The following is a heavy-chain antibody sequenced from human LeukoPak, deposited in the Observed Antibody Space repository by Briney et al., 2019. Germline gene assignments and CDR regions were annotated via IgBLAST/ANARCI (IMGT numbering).Heavy chain of an antibody. CDR1: GGSISIYY. CDR3: AREPPYYYDSSGSEPSFTY. D-gene: IGHD3-22*01. J-gene: IGHJ4*02. CDR2: IYTSGST. Sequence: PSETLSLTCTVSGGSISIYYRSWSRQPPGKGLEWIWRIYTSGSTNYNPSLKSRVTISVHKTKNQFSRKLSSVTAADTAVYYCAREPPYYYDSSGSEPSFTYCGQGTLVTVSS. V-gene: IGHV4-4*07.